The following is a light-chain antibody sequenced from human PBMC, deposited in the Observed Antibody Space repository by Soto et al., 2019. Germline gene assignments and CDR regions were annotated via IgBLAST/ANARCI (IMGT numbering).Light chain of an antibody. CDR1: QSVGSK. CDR3: QQYNDWPLHT. V-gene: IGKV3D-15*01. CDR2: AAS. Sequence: VMTQSPATLSVSPGERATLSCRASQSVGSKLAWYQQKPGQAPRLLIYAASTRASGVPLRFSGSGYGTEFSLTITSLQSEDCAVYYCQQYNDWPLHTFGQGTKLEL. J-gene: IGKJ2*01.